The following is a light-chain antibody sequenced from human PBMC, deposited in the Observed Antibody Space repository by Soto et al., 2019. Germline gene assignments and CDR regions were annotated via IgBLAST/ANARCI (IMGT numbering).Light chain of an antibody. CDR3: CSYAGNSLV. J-gene: IGLJ2*01. V-gene: IGLV2-23*02. CDR1: SSDVGSYNL. Sequence: QSALTQPASVSGSPGQSITISCTGTSSDVGSYNLVAWYQQHSGKAPKFIIYEVSKRPSGVSNRFSGSKSGNTASLTISGLQGEDEADYYCCSYAGNSLVFGGGTKLTVL. CDR2: EVS.